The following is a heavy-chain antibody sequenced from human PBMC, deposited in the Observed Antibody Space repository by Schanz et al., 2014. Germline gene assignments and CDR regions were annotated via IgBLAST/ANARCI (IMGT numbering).Heavy chain of an antibody. CDR1: GFTFSSYS. V-gene: IGHV3-48*01. J-gene: IGHJ6*02. Sequence: EVHLVESGGGLVKPGGSLRLSCAASGFTFSSYSMNWVRQAPGKGLEWVSYICSSGNTIYYADSVKGRFTISRDNSKNILYLQMNSLRAEDTAVYYCAKARRKSNCSGGRCFHYSYYGMDVWGQGTTVTVSS. D-gene: IGHD2-15*01. CDR3: AKARRKSNCSGGRCFHYSYYGMDV. CDR2: ICSSGNTI.